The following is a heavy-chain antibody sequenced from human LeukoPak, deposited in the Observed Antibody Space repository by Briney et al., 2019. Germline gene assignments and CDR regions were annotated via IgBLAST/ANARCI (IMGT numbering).Heavy chain of an antibody. CDR1: GYTFTSYG. CDR2: ISAYNGNT. Sequence: GASVKVSCKASGYTFTSYGISWVRQAPGQGLEWMGWISAYNGNTNYAQKLQGRVTMTTDTSTSTAYMELRSLRSDDTAVYYCARVLEDIVVVPAEDLDYWGQGTLVTVSS. CDR3: ARVLEDIVVVPAEDLDY. D-gene: IGHD2-2*01. J-gene: IGHJ4*02. V-gene: IGHV1-18*01.